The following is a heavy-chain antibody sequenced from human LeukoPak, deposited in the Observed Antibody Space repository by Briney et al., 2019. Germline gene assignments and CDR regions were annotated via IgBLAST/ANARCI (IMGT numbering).Heavy chain of an antibody. CDR2: MYPGDSDT. J-gene: IGHJ4*02. V-gene: IGHV5-51*01. CDR1: GYSFTSYW. CDR3: ARRYNWNDYYFDY. Sequence: GESLKISCKGSGYSFTSYWIAWVRQMPGKGLEWMGIMYPGDSDTRYSPSFAGQVTISADKSISTAYLQWSSLQASDTAVYYCARRYNWNDYYFDYWGQGTLVIVPS. D-gene: IGHD1-1*01.